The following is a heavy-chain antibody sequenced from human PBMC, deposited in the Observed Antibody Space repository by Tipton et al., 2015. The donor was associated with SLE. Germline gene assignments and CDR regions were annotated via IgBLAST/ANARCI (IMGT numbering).Heavy chain of an antibody. CDR3: ARDSSSSPFMSDGFDL. CDR2: FYYSGST. Sequence: TLSLTCTVSGASVTSHYWSWIRQPPGKGPEWIGYFYYSGSTSYDPSLKSRVTISVDTSKNQFSLNLRSVTVADTAVYYCARDSSSSPFMSDGFDLWGQGTVVTVSS. D-gene: IGHD6-6*01. V-gene: IGHV4-59*02. J-gene: IGHJ3*01. CDR1: GASVTSHY.